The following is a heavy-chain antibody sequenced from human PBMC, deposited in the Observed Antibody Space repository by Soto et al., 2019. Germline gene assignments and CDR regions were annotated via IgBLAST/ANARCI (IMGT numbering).Heavy chain of an antibody. CDR2: INHSGST. CDR1: GGSFSGYY. D-gene: IGHD2-2*01. Sequence: PSETLSLTCAVYGGSFSGYYWSWIRQPPGKGLEWIGEINHSGSTNYNPSLKSRVTISVDTSKNQFSLKLSSVTAADTAVYYCARNRPYCSSTSCYLSQGRYYYYYYYMDVWGKGTTVTVSS. V-gene: IGHV4-34*01. CDR3: ARNRPYCSSTSCYLSQGRYYYYYYYMDV. J-gene: IGHJ6*03.